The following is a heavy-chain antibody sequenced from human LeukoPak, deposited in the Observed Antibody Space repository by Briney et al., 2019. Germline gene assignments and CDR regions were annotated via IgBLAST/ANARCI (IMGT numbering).Heavy chain of an antibody. Sequence: GGSLRLSCAAPGFTFSSYSMSSVRQAPGKGLEWVSAISGSGGSTYYADSVKGRFTISRDNSKNTLYLQMNSLRAEDTAVYYCSSHQYYDSSGLDDYFDYWGQGTLVTVSS. CDR1: GFTFSSYS. CDR2: ISGSGGST. J-gene: IGHJ4*02. D-gene: IGHD3-22*01. CDR3: SSHQYYDSSGLDDYFDY. V-gene: IGHV3-23*01.